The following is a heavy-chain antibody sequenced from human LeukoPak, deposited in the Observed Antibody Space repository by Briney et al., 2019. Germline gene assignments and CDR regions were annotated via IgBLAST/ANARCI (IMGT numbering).Heavy chain of an antibody. J-gene: IGHJ5*02. V-gene: IGHV1-18*01. Sequence: ASVKVSCKASGYTFTNYIVSWVRQAPGQGLEWMGWISAYNGNTNYAQKLQGRVTMTTDTSTATAYMELRSLRSDDTAVYYCARGGNYFRFDPWGQGTLVTVSS. CDR3: ARGGNYFRFDP. CDR1: GYTFTNYI. D-gene: IGHD1-26*01. CDR2: ISAYNGNT.